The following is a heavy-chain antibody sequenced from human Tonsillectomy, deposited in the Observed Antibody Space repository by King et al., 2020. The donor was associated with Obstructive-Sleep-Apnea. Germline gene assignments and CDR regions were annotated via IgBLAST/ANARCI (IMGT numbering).Heavy chain of an antibody. D-gene: IGHD2-21*01. V-gene: IGHV5-51*01. CDR3: ARLVEDGHSCGRLGY. Sequence: QLVQSGAEGKKPGESLKISCKGSGYTFSKYWIGWVRQVPGKGLEWMGMIYPGDSDTRNSPSFEGQVTISVDKSVSTAYLQWSSLRASDTATYFCARLVEDGHSCGRLGYWGPGTLVIVSS. J-gene: IGHJ4*01. CDR1: GYTFSKYW. CDR2: IYPGDSDT.